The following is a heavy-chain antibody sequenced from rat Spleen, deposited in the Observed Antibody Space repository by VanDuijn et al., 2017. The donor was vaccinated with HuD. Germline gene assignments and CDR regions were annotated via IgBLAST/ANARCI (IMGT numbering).Heavy chain of an antibody. Sequence: QVQVKESGPGLVQPSETLSLTCTVSGFSLTKYSVSWVRQPSGKGLEWIATVSSGGSAHYNSALKSRLSISRDTSKSQVFLKMNSLQTEDTAIYFCSVTYFGFSWYFDFWGPGTMVTVSS. J-gene: IGHJ1*01. V-gene: IGHV2-6*01. CDR1: GFSLTKYS. CDR2: VSSGGSA. CDR3: SVTYFGFSWYFDF. D-gene: IGHD1-9*01.